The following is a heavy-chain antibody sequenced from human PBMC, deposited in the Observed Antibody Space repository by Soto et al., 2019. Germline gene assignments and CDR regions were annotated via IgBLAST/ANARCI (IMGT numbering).Heavy chain of an antibody. CDR3: ARDLGYCSSTSCYHRYYGMDV. CDR1: GGSISSGYYY. CDR2: IYYSGST. Sequence: SETLSLTCSVSGGSISSGYYYWSWIRQPPGKGLEWIGNIYYSGSTNYNPSLKSRVTISVDTSKNQFSLKLSSVTAADTAVYYCARDLGYCSSTSCYHRYYGMDVWGQGTTVTVSS. D-gene: IGHD2-2*01. J-gene: IGHJ6*02. V-gene: IGHV4-61*01.